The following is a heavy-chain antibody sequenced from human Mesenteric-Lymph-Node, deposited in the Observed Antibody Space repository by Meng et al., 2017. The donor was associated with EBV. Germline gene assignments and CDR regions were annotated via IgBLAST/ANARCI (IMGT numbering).Heavy chain of an antibody. CDR1: GDSVSTNSAA. CDR3: ARDPAEFDF. CDR2: TYYKSKWYN. Sequence: QVQLQQSGPGLVKPSXXLSLTCAISGDSVSTNSAAWNWIRQSPSGGLEWLGRTYYKSKWYNDYAESVKSRITINPDTSKNQFSLQLNSVTPEDTAVYYCARDPAEFDFWGQGILVTVSS. V-gene: IGHV6-1*01. J-gene: IGHJ4*02.